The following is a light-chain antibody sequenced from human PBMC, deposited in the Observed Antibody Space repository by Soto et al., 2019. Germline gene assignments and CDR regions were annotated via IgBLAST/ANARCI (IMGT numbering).Light chain of an antibody. CDR3: QQANSFPLT. Sequence: DIQMTQSPSSLAASFGDGVTITCRASQRISIYVNWYQQKPRKAPKLLIYAASNLQSGVPSRFSGSGSGTDFTLTISSLQPEDFATYYCQQANSFPLTLGGGTKVDIK. V-gene: IGKV1-12*01. CDR2: AAS. CDR1: QRISIY. J-gene: IGKJ4*01.